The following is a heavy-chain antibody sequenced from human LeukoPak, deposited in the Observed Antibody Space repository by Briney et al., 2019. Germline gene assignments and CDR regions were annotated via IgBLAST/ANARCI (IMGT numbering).Heavy chain of an antibody. CDR3: ARLTYYDSSGSTYYFDY. CDR2: IYPGDSDT. V-gene: IGHV5-51*01. D-gene: IGHD3-22*01. CDR1: GYRFSSYW. Sequence: GESLKISCKGSGYRFSSYWIGWVRQMPGKGLEWMGIIYPGDSDTRYSPSFQGQVTISADKSISTAYLQWSSLKASDTAMYYCARLTYYDSSGSTYYFDYWGQGTLVTVSS. J-gene: IGHJ4*02.